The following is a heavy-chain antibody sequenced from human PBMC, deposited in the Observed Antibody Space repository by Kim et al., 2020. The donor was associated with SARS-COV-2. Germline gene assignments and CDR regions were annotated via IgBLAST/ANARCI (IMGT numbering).Heavy chain of an antibody. D-gene: IGHD6-13*01. CDR3: VKGLYSSSWPTNFDC. Sequence: GGSLRLFCAASGFTFSAYAMHWVRQAPGKGLEYVSTISSNGGSTYSADSVKGRFTISRDNSKNTLYLQMSTLRAEDTAVYYCVKGLYSSSWPTNFDCWGQGTLVTVSS. CDR1: GFTFSAYA. J-gene: IGHJ4*02. CDR2: ISSNGGST. V-gene: IGHV3-64D*09.